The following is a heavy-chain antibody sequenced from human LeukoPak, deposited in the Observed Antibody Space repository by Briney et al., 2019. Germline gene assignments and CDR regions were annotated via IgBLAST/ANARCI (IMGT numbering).Heavy chain of an antibody. CDR1: GITFSDYW. CDR3: ARLRLEPSLYYYMDV. D-gene: IGHD1-1*01. V-gene: IGHV4-4*08. Sequence: GSLRLSCVASGITFSDYWMSWVRQAPGKGLEWIGRIYTSGGTNYNPSLKSRVTISVDTSKNQFSLKLSSVTAADTAVYYCARLRLEPSLYYYMDVWGKGTTVTVSS. CDR2: IYTSGGT. J-gene: IGHJ6*03.